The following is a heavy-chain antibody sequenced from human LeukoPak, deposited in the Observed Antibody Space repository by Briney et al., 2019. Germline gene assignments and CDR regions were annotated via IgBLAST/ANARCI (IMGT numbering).Heavy chain of an antibody. Sequence: ASVKVSCTASGGTFSSYAISWVRQAPGQGLEWMGGIIPIFGTANYAQKFQGGVTITEDKSTSTAYMELSSLRSEDTAVYYCARGNTDVQLERRYYYGMDVWGKGTTVTVSS. D-gene: IGHD1-1*01. V-gene: IGHV1-69*06. CDR1: GGTFSSYA. CDR2: IIPIFGTA. J-gene: IGHJ6*04. CDR3: ARGNTDVQLERRYYYGMDV.